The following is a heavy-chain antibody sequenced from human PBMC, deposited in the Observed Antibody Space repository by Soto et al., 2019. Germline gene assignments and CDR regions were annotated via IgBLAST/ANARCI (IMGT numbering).Heavy chain of an antibody. Sequence: EVQLVESGGGLVQHGGSLRLSCAASGFTFSDHSMDWVRQAPGKGLEWVGRTRNKANSYTTEYAASVKGRFTISRDASNNSVYLKMNSRKTEDTAVYYCTGGDTQKTDYGSFFDYWGQGTLVTVSS. V-gene: IGHV3-72*01. CDR2: TRNKANSYTT. J-gene: IGHJ4*02. CDR1: GFTFSDHS. D-gene: IGHD4-17*01. CDR3: TGGDTQKTDYGSFFDY.